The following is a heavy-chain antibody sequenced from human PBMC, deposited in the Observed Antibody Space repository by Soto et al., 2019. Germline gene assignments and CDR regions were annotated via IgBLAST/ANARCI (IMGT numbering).Heavy chain of an antibody. CDR2: INSDGSST. CDR3: AKLRYSDWLTGGDAFDI. CDR1: GFTFSSYW. J-gene: IGHJ3*02. V-gene: IGHV3-74*01. Sequence: TGGSLRLSCAASGFTFSSYWMHWVRQAPGKGLVWVSRINSDGSSTSYADSVKGRFTISRDNSKNTLYLHMNSLRAEDTAVYYCAKLRYSDWLTGGDAFDIWGQGTMVTVSS. D-gene: IGHD3-9*01.